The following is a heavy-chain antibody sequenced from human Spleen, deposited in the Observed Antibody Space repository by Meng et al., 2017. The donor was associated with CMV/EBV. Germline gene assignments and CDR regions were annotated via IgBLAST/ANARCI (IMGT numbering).Heavy chain of an antibody. J-gene: IGHJ6*02. CDR1: GFTSGDYA. V-gene: IGHV3-9*02. CDR3: AKDMNYYYYYGMDV. CDR2: ISWNSDNI. Sequence: SLKISCVSSGFTSGDYAMHWVRQAPGKGLEWVSYISWNSDNIAYAESVKGRFTISRDNAKNSLYLQMNSLRAEDMALYYCAKDMNYYYYYGMDVWGQGTTVTVSS.